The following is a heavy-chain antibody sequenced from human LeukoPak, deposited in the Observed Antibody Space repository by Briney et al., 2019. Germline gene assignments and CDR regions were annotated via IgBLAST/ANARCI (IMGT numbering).Heavy chain of an antibody. CDR2: IKPNSGGT. J-gene: IGHJ4*02. Sequence: ASVTVSCKASGYTFTVYYMHWVRQAPGQGLEWMGWIKPNSGGTNYAQKFQGRVTMTRDTSISTAYMELSRLRSDDTAVYFCARSGYYGSGREEFDYWGQGTLVTVSS. V-gene: IGHV1-2*02. CDR3: ARSGYYGSGREEFDY. CDR1: GYTFTVYY. D-gene: IGHD3-10*01.